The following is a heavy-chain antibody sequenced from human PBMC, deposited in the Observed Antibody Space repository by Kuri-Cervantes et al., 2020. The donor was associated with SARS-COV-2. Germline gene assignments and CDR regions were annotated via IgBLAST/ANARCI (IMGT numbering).Heavy chain of an antibody. Sequence: GESLKISCAASGFTFSSYGMHWVRQAPGKGLEWVAVISYDGSNKYYADSVKGRFTISRDNPKNTLYLQMNRLTIEDTAVYYCARVYEYVRLAWGMDVWGQGTTVTVSS. CDR2: ISYDGSNK. CDR1: GFTFSSYG. CDR3: ARVYEYVRLAWGMDV. D-gene: IGHD2/OR15-2a*01. J-gene: IGHJ6*02. V-gene: IGHV3-30*03.